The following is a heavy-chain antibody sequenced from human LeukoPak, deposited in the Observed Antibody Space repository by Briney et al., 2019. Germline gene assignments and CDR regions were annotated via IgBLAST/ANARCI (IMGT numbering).Heavy chain of an antibody. J-gene: IGHJ4*02. CDR2: INDSGST. D-gene: IGHD5-12*01. Sequence: SETLSLTCAVYGGSFSGYYWSWIRHPPGKGLEWIGEINDSGSTNYNPSLKSRVTISVDTSKNQFSVKLSSVTAADTAVYYCARSRRGYSGYDYWGQGTLVTVSS. CDR3: ARSRRGYSGYDY. CDR1: GGSFSGYY. V-gene: IGHV4-34*01.